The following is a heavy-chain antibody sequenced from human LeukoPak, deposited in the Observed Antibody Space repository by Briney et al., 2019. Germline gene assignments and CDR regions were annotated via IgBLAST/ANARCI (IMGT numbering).Heavy chain of an antibody. CDR2: INPSGGST. J-gene: IGHJ3*02. CDR1: GYTFTSYY. CDR3: ARGYSSSWYGDAFDI. D-gene: IGHD6-13*01. V-gene: IGHV1-46*01. Sequence: ASVKVSCKASGYTFTSYYMHWVRQAPGQGLEWMGIINPSGGSTSYAQKFQGRVTMTRDMSTSTVYMELSSLRSEDTAVYYCARGYSSSWYGDAFDIWGQGTMVTVSS.